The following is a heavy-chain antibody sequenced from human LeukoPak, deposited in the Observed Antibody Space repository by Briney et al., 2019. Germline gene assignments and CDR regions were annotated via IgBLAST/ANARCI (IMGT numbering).Heavy chain of an antibody. D-gene: IGHD3-22*01. Sequence: GSLRLSCAASRFTFSSYEMNWVRQAPGKGLEWVSYISSSGSTIYYADSVKCRFTISRDNAKNSLYLQMNSLRAEDTAVYYYAREGDSSGYYDYWGEGALVTVSS. J-gene: IGHJ4*02. CDR3: AREGDSSGYYDY. V-gene: IGHV3-48*03. CDR1: RFTFSSYE. CDR2: ISSSGSTI.